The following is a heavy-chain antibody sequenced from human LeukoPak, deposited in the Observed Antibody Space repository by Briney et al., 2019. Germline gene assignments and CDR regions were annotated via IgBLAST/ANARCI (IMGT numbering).Heavy chain of an antibody. CDR1: GYTFTGYY. J-gene: IGHJ3*02. V-gene: IGHV1-2*02. CDR2: INPNSGGT. D-gene: IGHD4-23*01. Sequence: SVKVSCKASGYTFTGYYMHWVRQAPGQGLEWMGWINPNSGGTNYAPKLQGRVTITRDTSISTAYWELSRLRSDDTAVYYCARGWGGNNAFDIWGQGTMVTVSS. CDR3: ARGWGGNNAFDI.